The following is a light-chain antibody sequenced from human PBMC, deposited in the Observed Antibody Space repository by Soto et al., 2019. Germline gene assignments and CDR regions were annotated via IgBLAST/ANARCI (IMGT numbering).Light chain of an antibody. CDR2: DAS. CDR1: QSVSSY. CDR3: QQYINWPIT. V-gene: IGKV3-11*01. J-gene: IGKJ5*01. Sequence: EIVLTQSPATRSLSPGERATLSCRASQSVSSYLAWYQQKPGQAPRLLIYDASTRATGIPARFSGSGSGTEFTLTISSVESEDFAVYYCQQYINWPITFGQGTRLEIK.